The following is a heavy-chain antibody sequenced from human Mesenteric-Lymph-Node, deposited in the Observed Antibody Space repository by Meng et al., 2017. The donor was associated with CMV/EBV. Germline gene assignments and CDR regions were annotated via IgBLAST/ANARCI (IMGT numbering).Heavy chain of an antibody. D-gene: IGHD1-1*01. Sequence: GESLKISCAASGFTFSNYAMHWVRQAPGKGLDWVAVILYDGRYNYYAESVKGRFTISRDNSKNTLYLQMNSLRGDDTGVHYCGRDAGIGTYYVDYWGQGTLVTVSS. J-gene: IGHJ4*02. V-gene: IGHV3-30*04. CDR1: GFTFSNYA. CDR2: ILYDGRYN. CDR3: GRDAGIGTYYVDY.